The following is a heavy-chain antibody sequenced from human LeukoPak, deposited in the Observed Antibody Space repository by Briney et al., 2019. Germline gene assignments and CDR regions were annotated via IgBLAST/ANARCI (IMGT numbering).Heavy chain of an antibody. CDR2: IKQDGSEK. V-gene: IGHV3-7*01. D-gene: IGHD3-9*01. Sequence: PGGSLRLSCAASGFTFDDYGMSWVRQAPGKGLEWVANIKQDGSEKYYVDSVKGRFTISRDNAKNSLYLQMNSLRAEDTAVYYCATGGYFDWLPSRAVWGKGTTVTVSS. J-gene: IGHJ6*04. CDR1: GFTFDDYG. CDR3: ATGGYFDWLPSRAV.